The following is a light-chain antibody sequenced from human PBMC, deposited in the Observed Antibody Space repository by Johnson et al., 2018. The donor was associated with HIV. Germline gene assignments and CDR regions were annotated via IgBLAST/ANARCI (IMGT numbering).Light chain of an antibody. CDR2: DSN. Sequence: QSVLTQPPSVSAAPGQKVTISCSGSTSKIGNNYVSWYQHLPGASPKLLIYDSNKRPSGIPDRFSGSKSGTSATLGITGLQTGDEADYYCGTWDSSLSVYVFGTGTKVTVL. CDR1: TSKIGNNY. CDR3: GTWDSSLSVYV. J-gene: IGLJ1*01. V-gene: IGLV1-51*01.